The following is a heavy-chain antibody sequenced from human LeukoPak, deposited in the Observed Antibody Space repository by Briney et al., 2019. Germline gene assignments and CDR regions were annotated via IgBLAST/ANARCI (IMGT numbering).Heavy chain of an antibody. Sequence: PGRSLRLSCAASGFTFSSYGMHWVRQAPGKGLEWVAVISYDGSNKYYADSVKGRFTISRDNSKNTLYLQMNSLRAEDTAVYYCAKGLAWIQLSEFDYWGQGTLVIVSS. CDR3: AKGLAWIQLSEFDY. V-gene: IGHV3-30*18. CDR2: ISYDGSNK. CDR1: GFTFSSYG. D-gene: IGHD5-18*01. J-gene: IGHJ4*02.